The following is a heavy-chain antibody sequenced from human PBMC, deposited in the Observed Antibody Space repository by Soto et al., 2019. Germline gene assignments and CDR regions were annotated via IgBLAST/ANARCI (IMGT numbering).Heavy chain of an antibody. D-gene: IGHD2-2*01. V-gene: IGHV1-69*13. Sequence: GASVKVSCKASGGSFTKYAITWVRQAPGQGLEWMGGIVPAFGAGNYTLKFQDRVTITADESTSTAYMELSSLTFDDTAVYYCAKDPLVPAAIFTLPMAPTNDYWGQGTLVTVSS. CDR3: AKDPLVPAAIFTLPMAPTNDY. CDR1: GGSFTKYA. J-gene: IGHJ4*02. CDR2: IVPAFGAG.